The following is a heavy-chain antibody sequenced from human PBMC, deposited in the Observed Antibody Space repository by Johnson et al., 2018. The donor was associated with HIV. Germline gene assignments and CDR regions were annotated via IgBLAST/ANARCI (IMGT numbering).Heavy chain of an antibody. CDR1: GFTFSSYA. V-gene: IGHV3-30-3*01. CDR2: ISYDGSNK. J-gene: IGHJ3*02. Sequence: QVQLVESGGGVVQPGRSLRLSCAASGFTFSSYAMHWVRQAPGKGLAWVAVISYDGSNKYYAASVTGRFTISRDNSKNTLYLQMNSLRAEDTAVYYCARGMTTVTNHDAFDIWGQGTMVTVSS. CDR3: ARGMTTVTNHDAFDI. D-gene: IGHD4-17*01.